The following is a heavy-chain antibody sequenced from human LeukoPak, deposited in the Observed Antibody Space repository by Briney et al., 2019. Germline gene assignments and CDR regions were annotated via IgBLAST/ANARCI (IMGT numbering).Heavy chain of an antibody. J-gene: IGHJ4*02. CDR2: ISSSSSYI. D-gene: IGHD6-13*01. Sequence: PGGSLRLSCAASGFTFSSYSMNWVRQAPGQGLEWVSSISSSSSYIYYADSVKGRYTISRDNAKNSLYLQMNSLRAEDTAVYYCARSIAAAVYFDYWGQGTLVTVSS. CDR1: GFTFSSYS. V-gene: IGHV3-21*01. CDR3: ARSIAAAVYFDY.